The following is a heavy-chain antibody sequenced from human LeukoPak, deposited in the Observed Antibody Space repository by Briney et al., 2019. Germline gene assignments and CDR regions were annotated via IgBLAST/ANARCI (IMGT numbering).Heavy chain of an antibody. CDR3: GEVGALGYYYYTIHF. V-gene: IGHV3-23*01. CDR1: GFTFSSYA. CDR2: ISGSGGTT. Sequence: GGSLRLSCAASGFTFSSYAMSWVRQAPGKGLGWVSAISGSGGTTYYADSVKGGFSISRHNSKNTLSLQMNSLRAEDAGVYYFGEVGALGYYYYTIHFWGQKTTLSVSS. D-gene: IGHD1-26*01. J-gene: IGHJ6*02.